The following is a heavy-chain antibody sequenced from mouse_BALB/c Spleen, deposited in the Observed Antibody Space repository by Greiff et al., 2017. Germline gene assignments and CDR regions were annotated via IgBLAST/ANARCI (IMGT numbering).Heavy chain of an antibody. J-gene: IGHJ4*01. Sequence: DVMLVESGGGLVQPGGSRKLSCAASGFTFSSFGMHWVRQAPEKGLEWVAYISSGSSTIYYADTVKGRFTISRDNPKNTLFLQMTSLRSEDTAMYYCARQIYYGNYDYYAMDYWGQGTSVTVSS. CDR3: ARQIYYGNYDYYAMDY. CDR2: ISSGSSTI. V-gene: IGHV5-17*02. D-gene: IGHD2-1*01. CDR1: GFTFSSFG.